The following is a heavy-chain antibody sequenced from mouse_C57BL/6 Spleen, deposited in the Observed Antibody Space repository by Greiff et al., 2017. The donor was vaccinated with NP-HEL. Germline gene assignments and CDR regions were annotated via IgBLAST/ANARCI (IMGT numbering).Heavy chain of an antibody. V-gene: IGHV1-19*01. Sequence: VQLQQSGPVLVKPGASVKMSCKASGYTFTDYYMNWVKPSHGKSLEWIGVINPYNGGTSYNQKFKGKATLTVDKSSSTAYMELNSLTSEDSAVYYCARLDYYGSSYDYFDYWGQGTTLTVSS. D-gene: IGHD1-1*01. CDR2: INPYNGGT. CDR1: GYTFTDYY. CDR3: ARLDYYGSSYDYFDY. J-gene: IGHJ2*01.